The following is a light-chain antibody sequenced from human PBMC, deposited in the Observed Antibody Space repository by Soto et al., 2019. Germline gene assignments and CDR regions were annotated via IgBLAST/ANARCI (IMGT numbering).Light chain of an antibody. CDR2: RNN. CDR1: SSNIASNN. Sequence: QSVLTQPPSASGTPGQRVTISCSGSSSNIASNNVYWYRQFPGTAPKLLIYRNNQWPSGVPDRFSGSKSGTSASLAISGLRSEDEADYYCVAWDDSLSGRVFGGGTKLTVL. J-gene: IGLJ3*02. CDR3: VAWDDSLSGRV. V-gene: IGLV1-47*01.